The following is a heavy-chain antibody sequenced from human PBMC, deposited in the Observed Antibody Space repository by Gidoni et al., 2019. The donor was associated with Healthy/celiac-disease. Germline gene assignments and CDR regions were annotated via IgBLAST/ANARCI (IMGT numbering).Heavy chain of an antibody. Sequence: EVQLVESGGGLVQPGGSLRLSCAASGFTFSSYEMNWVRQAPGKGLEWVSYISSSGSTIYYADSVKGRFTISRDNAKNSLYLQMNSLRAEDTAVYYCARDSPYYYDSSGPDAFDIWGQGTMVTVSS. V-gene: IGHV3-48*03. CDR1: GFTFSSYE. CDR3: ARDSPYYYDSSGPDAFDI. D-gene: IGHD3-22*01. CDR2: ISSSGSTI. J-gene: IGHJ3*02.